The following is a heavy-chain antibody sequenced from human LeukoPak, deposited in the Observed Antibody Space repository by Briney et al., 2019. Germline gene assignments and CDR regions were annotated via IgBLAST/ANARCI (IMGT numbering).Heavy chain of an antibody. CDR1: GFTSSSYG. J-gene: IGHJ4*02. CDR3: ARGSSYCDY. CDR2: ISGSGHTT. Sequence: GGSLRLSCAASGFTSSSYGMSWVRQDPGKGLEWVSVISGSGHTTYYADFVKGRFTISRDNSKNTLYLQMKSLRVEDAAVYYCARGSSYCDYWGQGALVTVSS. D-gene: IGHD3-22*01. V-gene: IGHV3-23*01.